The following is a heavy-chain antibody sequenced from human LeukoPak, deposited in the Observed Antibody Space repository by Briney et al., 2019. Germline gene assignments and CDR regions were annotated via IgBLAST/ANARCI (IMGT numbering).Heavy chain of an antibody. V-gene: IGHV3-33*01. J-gene: IGHJ4*02. CDR3: AREVSALDY. CDR1: GFTFSSYG. CDR2: IWYDGSNK. Sequence: GRSLRLSCAASGFTFSSYGVHWVRQAPGKGLEWVAVIWYDGSNKYYADSVKGRFTISRDNSKNTLYLQMNSLRAEDTAVYYCAREVSALDYWGQGTLVTVSS.